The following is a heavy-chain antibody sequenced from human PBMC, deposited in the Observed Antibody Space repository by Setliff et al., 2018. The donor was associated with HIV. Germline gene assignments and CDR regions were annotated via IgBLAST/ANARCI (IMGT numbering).Heavy chain of an antibody. V-gene: IGHV4-34*01. Sequence: SETLSLTCAVYGGSFSGHYWSWIRQSPGKGLEWIGEINHIGGNTNHNPSLKSRVTISVDTPKNQFSLRLSSVTAADTAVYYCARGEQQLVRNAFDIWGQGTMVTVSS. D-gene: IGHD6-13*01. CDR1: GGSFSGHY. CDR2: INHIGGNT. CDR3: ARGEQQLVRNAFDI. J-gene: IGHJ3*02.